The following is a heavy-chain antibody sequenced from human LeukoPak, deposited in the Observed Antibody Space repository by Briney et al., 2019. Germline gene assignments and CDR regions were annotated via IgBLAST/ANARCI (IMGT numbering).Heavy chain of an antibody. V-gene: IGHV1-2*02. CDR3: ASEPYYYDSSGYYNDY. CDR2: INPDSGGT. D-gene: IGHD3-22*01. Sequence: ASVKVSCKASGYTFTGYYMRWVRQAPGQGLEWMGWINPDSGGTNYAQKFQGRVTMTRDTSISTAYMELSSLRSDDTAVYYCASEPYYYDSSGYYNDYWGQGTLVTVSS. CDR1: GYTFTGYY. J-gene: IGHJ4*02.